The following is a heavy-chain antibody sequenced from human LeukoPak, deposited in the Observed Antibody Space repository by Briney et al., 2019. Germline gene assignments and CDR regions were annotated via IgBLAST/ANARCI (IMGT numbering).Heavy chain of an antibody. CDR3: ALSDVTAIDGMWA. CDR1: GGTFISYA. CDR2: IIPILGIA. Sequence: GASVKVSCKASGGTFISYAISWVRQAPGQGLEWMGRIIPILGIADYAQKFQGRVTITADKSTSTAYMELSSLRSEDTAVYYCALSDVTAIDGMWAWGQGTTVTVSS. D-gene: IGHD2-21*02. V-gene: IGHV1-69*04. J-gene: IGHJ6*01.